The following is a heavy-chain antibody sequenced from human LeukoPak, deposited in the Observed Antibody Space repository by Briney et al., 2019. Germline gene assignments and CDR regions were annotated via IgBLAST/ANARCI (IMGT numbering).Heavy chain of an antibody. CDR3: ARGPLDSGYTYFDY. D-gene: IGHD5-12*01. CDR2: IHYTGTT. V-gene: IGHV4-59*01. Sequence: SETLSLTCTVSGGSISGYFWSWIRQPPGEGLEWIGFIHYTGTTNYNPSLRSRLTISVDTSRDQFSLKLSFVTAADTAVYYCARGPLDSGYTYFDYWGQGTLVSVAS. CDR1: GGSISGYF. J-gene: IGHJ4*02.